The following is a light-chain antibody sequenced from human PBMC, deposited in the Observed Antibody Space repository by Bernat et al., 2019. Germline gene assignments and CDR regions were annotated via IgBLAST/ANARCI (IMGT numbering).Light chain of an antibody. J-gene: IGLJ2*01. CDR2: DVS. CDR1: SSDVGGYNY. V-gene: IGLV2-11*01. CDR3: CSYGGSYTFVV. Sequence: QSALTQPRSVSGSPGQSVTISCTGTSSDVGGYNYVSWYQQHPGKAPKLMIYDVSKRPSGVPDRFSGSKSGNTASLTISGLQAEDEADYYCCSYGGSYTFVVFGGGTKPTVL.